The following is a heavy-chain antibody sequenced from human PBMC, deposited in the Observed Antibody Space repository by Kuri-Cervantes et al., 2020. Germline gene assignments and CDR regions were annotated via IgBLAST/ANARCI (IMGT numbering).Heavy chain of an antibody. D-gene: IGHD3-9*01. CDR1: GGSISSYY. CDR2: IYYSGST. J-gene: IGHJ5*02. Sequence: GSLRLSCTVSGGSISSYYWSWIRQPPGKGLEWIGYIYYSGSTNYNPSLKSRVTISVDTSKNQFSLKLSSVTAADTAVYYCARGLRYFDWLFKGHWFDPWGQGTLVTVSS. V-gene: IGHV4-59*08. CDR3: ARGLRYFDWLFKGHWFDP.